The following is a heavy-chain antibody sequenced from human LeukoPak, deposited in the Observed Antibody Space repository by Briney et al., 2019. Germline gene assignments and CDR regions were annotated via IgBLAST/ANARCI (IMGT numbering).Heavy chain of an antibody. CDR1: GFIFSSYS. CDR2: INPAGTST. CDR3: VRDFLGESGAGGP. V-gene: IGHV3-21*01. J-gene: IGHJ5*02. D-gene: IGHD3-10*01. Sequence: GGSLRLSCAASGFIFSSYSMNWVRQAPGKGLEWVSSINPAGTSTFHADSVKGRSTISRDNAENSLFMQMDSLRDEDTAVYYCVRDFLGESGAGGPWGQGTLVTVSS.